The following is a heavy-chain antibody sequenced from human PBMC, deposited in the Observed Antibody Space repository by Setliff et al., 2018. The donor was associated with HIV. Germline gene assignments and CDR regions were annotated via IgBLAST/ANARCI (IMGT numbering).Heavy chain of an antibody. D-gene: IGHD1-1*01. CDR3: ARETRPGLTRSGFDY. CDR1: GFTFSSYA. Sequence: TGESLKISCAASGFTFSSYAMSWVRQAPGKGLEWVSTISGSGGSTFYADSVKGRFTISRDNSKNTLFLQVNSLRAEDTAVYYCARETRPGLTRSGFDYWGQGTLVTVSS. V-gene: IGHV3-23*01. CDR2: ISGSGGST. J-gene: IGHJ4*02.